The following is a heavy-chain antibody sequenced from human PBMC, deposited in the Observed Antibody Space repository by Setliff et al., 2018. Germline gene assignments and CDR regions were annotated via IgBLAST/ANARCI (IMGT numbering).Heavy chain of an antibody. V-gene: IGHV1-3*01. CDR1: GYTFTDYA. CDR2: ISGAGGDA. Sequence: GASVTVSCKASGYTFTDYAMHWVRQAPGQRLEWMGWISGAGGDAKDSQKFQDRVTITQDTSATKAYIGVSSLRSEDTAVYYCARARGSGARAFDIWGQGTMVTVSS. D-gene: IGHD1-26*01. J-gene: IGHJ3*02. CDR3: ARARGSGARAFDI.